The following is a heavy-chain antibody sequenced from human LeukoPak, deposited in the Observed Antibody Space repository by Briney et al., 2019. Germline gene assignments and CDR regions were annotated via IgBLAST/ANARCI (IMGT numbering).Heavy chain of an antibody. CDR3: ARGADRYTYYYDSSGYGDAFDI. Sequence: GASVKVSCKASGYTFTSYDINWVRQATGQGLEWMGWMNPNSGNTGYAQKFQGRVTMTRNTSISTAYMELSSLRSGDTAVYYCARGADRYTYYYDSSGYGDAFDIWGQGTMVTVSS. CDR2: MNPNSGNT. D-gene: IGHD3-22*01. J-gene: IGHJ3*02. CDR1: GYTFTSYD. V-gene: IGHV1-8*01.